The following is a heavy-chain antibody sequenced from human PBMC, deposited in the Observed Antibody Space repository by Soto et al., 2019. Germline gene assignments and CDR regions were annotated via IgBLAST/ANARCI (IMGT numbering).Heavy chain of an antibody. V-gene: IGHV3-30*04. Sequence: QVQLVESGGGVVQPGRSLRLSCAASGFTFSSNAMHWVRQAPGKGLEWVAGISNDGIKQYYADSVKGRFTISRDNSKNTMYLQMDSLRAEDTAVYYCARDGPARRAATVTTGYFDYWGQGPLVTDSS. CDR2: ISNDGIKQ. CDR1: GFTFSSNA. CDR3: ARDGPARRAATVTTGYFDY. J-gene: IGHJ4*02. D-gene: IGHD4-17*01.